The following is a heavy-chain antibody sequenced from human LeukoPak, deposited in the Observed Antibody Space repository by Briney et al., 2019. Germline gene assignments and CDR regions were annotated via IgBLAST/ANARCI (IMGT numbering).Heavy chain of an antibody. Sequence: ASVKVSCKASGYTFTSYDINWVRQAPGQGLEWVGWISFHNGNTNYPQKLQGRVIMTTDRSTNTAYMELRSLRSDDTAVYYCARADVSGSYFHLDYWGQGTLVTVS. CDR2: ISFHNGNT. CDR1: GYTFTSYD. J-gene: IGHJ4*02. D-gene: IGHD3-16*01. V-gene: IGHV1-18*01. CDR3: ARADVSGSYFHLDY.